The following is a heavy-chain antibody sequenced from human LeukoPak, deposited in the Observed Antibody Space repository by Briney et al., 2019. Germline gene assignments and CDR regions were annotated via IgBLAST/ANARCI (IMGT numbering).Heavy chain of an antibody. Sequence: PGGSLRLSCAASGFTFSSYWMNWVRQAPGKGLVWVSRINSDGNYTTYADSVKGRFTISRDNAKNTLSLQMNSLRAEDTAVYYCGLPLRPPPCGGNCYNVGYWGQGTLVTVSS. CDR3: GLPLRPPPCGGNCYNVGY. CDR2: INSDGNYT. D-gene: IGHD2-21*02. V-gene: IGHV3-74*01. CDR1: GFTFSSYW. J-gene: IGHJ4*02.